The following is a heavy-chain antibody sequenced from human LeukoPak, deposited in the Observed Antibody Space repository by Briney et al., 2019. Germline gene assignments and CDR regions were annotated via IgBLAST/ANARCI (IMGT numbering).Heavy chain of an antibody. CDR1: GGSISSGSYY. CDR2: IYTSGST. Sequence: SETLSLTCTVSGGSISSGSYYWSWIRQPAGKGLEWIGRIYTSGSTNYNPSLKSRVTISVDTSKNQFSLKLGSVTAADTAVYYCARVGGYRNYYYYYMDVWGKGTTVTISS. J-gene: IGHJ6*03. D-gene: IGHD5-12*01. V-gene: IGHV4-61*02. CDR3: ARVGGYRNYYYYYMDV.